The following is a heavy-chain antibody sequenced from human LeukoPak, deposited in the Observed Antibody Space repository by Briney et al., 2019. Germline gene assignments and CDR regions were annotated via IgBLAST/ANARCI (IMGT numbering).Heavy chain of an antibody. CDR3: AKDTSAGFTNWFDP. CDR1: GFTFSNYA. CDR2: ISGSGGST. J-gene: IGHJ5*02. V-gene: IGHV3-23*01. Sequence: GGSLRLSCAASGFTFSNYAMGWVRQAPGKGLEWVSAISGSGGSTYYAGSVKGRFTISRDNSKNTLYLQMNSLRAEDTAVYYCAKDTSAGFTNWFDPWGQGTLVTVSS.